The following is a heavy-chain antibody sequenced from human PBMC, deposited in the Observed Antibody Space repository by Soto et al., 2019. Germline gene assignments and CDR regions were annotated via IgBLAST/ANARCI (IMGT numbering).Heavy chain of an antibody. Sequence: GGSLRLSCTTSGFIFSNYAMNWVRQAPGKGLERVSVISDNGGSTYYADSVKGRFTITRDYSKTTIYLHMNSLSPEDTAVYYCARFGTGGFDYWGQGTLVTVSS. CDR1: GFIFSNYA. D-gene: IGHD1-1*01. CDR2: ISDNGGST. V-gene: IGHV3-23*01. CDR3: ARFGTGGFDY. J-gene: IGHJ4*02.